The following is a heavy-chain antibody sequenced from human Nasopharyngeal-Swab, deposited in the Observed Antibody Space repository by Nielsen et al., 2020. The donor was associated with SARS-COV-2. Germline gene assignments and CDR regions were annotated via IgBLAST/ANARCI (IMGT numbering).Heavy chain of an antibody. CDR1: GFTFSSYA. CDR2: ISYDGSNK. V-gene: IGHV3-30-3*01. CDR3: ARGREKLA. Sequence: GGSLRLSCAASGFTFSSYAMHWVRQAPGKGLEWVAVISYDGSNKYYADSVKGRFTISRDNSKNTLCLQMNSLRAEDTAVYYCARGREKLAWGQGTLVTVSS. D-gene: IGHD1-26*01. J-gene: IGHJ5*02.